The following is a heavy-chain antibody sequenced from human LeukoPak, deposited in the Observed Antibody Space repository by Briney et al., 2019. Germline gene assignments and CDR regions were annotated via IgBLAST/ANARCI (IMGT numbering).Heavy chain of an antibody. CDR1: GDSIIGYY. CDR3: ARRAGSGSYYNVNYNWFDP. CDR2: INHSGST. D-gene: IGHD3-10*01. V-gene: IGHV4-34*01. J-gene: IGHJ5*02. Sequence: PSETLSLTCSVSGDSIIGYYWGWIRQPPGKGLEWIGEINHSGSTNYNPSLKSRVTISVDTSKNQFSLKLSSVTAADTAVYYCARRAGSGSYYNVNYNWFDPWGQGTLVTVSS.